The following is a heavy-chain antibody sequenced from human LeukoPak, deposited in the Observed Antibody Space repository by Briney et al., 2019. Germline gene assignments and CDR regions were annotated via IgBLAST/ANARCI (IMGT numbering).Heavy chain of an antibody. CDR3: AREITAVVTDAFDI. D-gene: IGHD4-23*01. CDR1: GGSISSYY. Sequence: PSETLSLTCTVSGGSISSYYWSWIRQPPGKGLEWIGYIYYSGSTNYNPSLKSRVTISVDTSKNQFSLKLSSVTAADTAVYYCAREITAVVTDAFDIWGQGTMVTVSS. CDR2: IYYSGST. V-gene: IGHV4-59*01. J-gene: IGHJ3*02.